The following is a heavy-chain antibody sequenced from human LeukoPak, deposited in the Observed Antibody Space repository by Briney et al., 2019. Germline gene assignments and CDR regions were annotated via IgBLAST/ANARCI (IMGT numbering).Heavy chain of an antibody. J-gene: IGHJ5*02. Sequence: ASVKVSCKASGYTFTSYYMHWVRQAPGQGLEWMGWINPNSGGTNYAQKFQGRVTMTRDTSISTAYMELSRLRSDDTAVYYCARGPGVVVPVYFDPWGQGTLVTVSS. D-gene: IGHD2-2*01. CDR2: INPNSGGT. V-gene: IGHV1-2*02. CDR1: GYTFTSYY. CDR3: ARGPGVVVPVYFDP.